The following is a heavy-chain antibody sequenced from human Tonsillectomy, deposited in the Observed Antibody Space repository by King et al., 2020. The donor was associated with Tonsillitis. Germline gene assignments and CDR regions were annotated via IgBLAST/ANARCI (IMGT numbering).Heavy chain of an antibody. D-gene: IGHD3-22*01. Sequence: QLVQSGAEVKKPGSSVKVSCKASGGPFSSFPISWVRQAPGQGLEWMGGIIPIFGTANYAQKFQGRVTITADESTSTAYTELSSLRSEDTAVYYCAGVNRGYASSGNYGVLGWFDPWGQGTLVTVSS. J-gene: IGHJ5*02. V-gene: IGHV1-69*01. CDR2: IIPIFGTA. CDR1: GGPFSSFP. CDR3: AGVNRGYASSGNYGVLGWFDP.